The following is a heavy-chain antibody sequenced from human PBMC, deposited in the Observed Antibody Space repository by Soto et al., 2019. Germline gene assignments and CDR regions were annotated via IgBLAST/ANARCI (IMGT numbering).Heavy chain of an antibody. CDR2: ISYDGSNK. V-gene: IGHV3-30-3*01. CDR3: AKVRYDYIWRSSLVEY. CDR1: GFTFSGYA. J-gene: IGHJ4*02. Sequence: GGSLRLSCAASGFTFSGYAMHWVRQAPGKGLEWVAVISYDGSNKYYADSVKGRFTISRDNSKNTLYLQMNSLRAEDTAVYYCAKVRYDYIWRSSLVEYWGQGTLVTVSS. D-gene: IGHD3-16*01.